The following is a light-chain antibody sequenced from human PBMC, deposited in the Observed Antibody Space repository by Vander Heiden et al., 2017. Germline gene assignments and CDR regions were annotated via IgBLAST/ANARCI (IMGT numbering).Light chain of an antibody. CDR1: QSVSIN. CDR3: QQYNNWPPKWT. J-gene: IGKJ1*01. CDR2: GAS. V-gene: IGKV3-15*01. Sequence: EIVLTQSPATLSVSPGERATLSCRASQSVSINLAWYQQKPGQAPRLLIYGASTRATGIPARFSGSVSGTEFTLTIGSLQSEDFAVYYCQQYNNWPPKWTFGQGTKVEIK.